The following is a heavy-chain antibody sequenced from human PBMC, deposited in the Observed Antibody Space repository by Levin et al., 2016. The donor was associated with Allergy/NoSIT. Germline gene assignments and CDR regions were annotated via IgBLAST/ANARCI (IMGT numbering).Heavy chain of an antibody. CDR2: ISGGGGNT. V-gene: IGHV3-23*01. D-gene: IGHD5-18*01. CDR3: AKEGGIQLWLSPDF. Sequence: GGSLRLSCAASGFTFSNYAMSWVRQVPGKGLEWVSAISGGGGNTYYADPVKGRFTIFRDNSKNTLYLQMNSLRAEDTALYYCAKEGGIQLWLSPDFWGQGTLVTVSS. CDR1: GFTFSNYA. J-gene: IGHJ4*02.